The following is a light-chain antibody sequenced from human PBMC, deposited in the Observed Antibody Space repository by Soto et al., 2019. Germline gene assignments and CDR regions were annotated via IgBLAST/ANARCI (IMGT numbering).Light chain of an antibody. CDR2: DAC. V-gene: IGKV1-33*01. CDR1: RDIDNY. Sequence: DIQMTQSPSSLSASVGDRVTITCQASRDIDNYLNWYQQKPGKAPNLLIYDACNLETGVPLRFSGSSSGTHFTLTISSLQPEDVGTYYCHRYDNRPFTFGQGNKLEIK. J-gene: IGKJ2*01. CDR3: HRYDNRPFT.